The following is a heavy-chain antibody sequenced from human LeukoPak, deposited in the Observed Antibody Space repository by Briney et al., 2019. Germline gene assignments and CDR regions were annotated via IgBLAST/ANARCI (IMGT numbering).Heavy chain of an antibody. CDR2: IYSGGST. V-gene: IGHV3-53*01. Sequence: PGGSLRLSCAASGFTDSSNYMSWVRQAPGKGLEWVSVIYSGGSTYYADSVKGRFTISRDNSKNTLYLQMNSLRAEDTAVYYCARAVAGTMYYFDYWGQGTLVTVSS. CDR1: GFTDSSNY. D-gene: IGHD6-19*01. CDR3: ARAVAGTMYYFDY. J-gene: IGHJ4*02.